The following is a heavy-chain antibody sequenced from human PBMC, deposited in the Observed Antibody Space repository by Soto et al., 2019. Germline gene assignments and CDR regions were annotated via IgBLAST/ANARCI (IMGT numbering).Heavy chain of an antibody. CDR3: ARVRREYDNRGPVDY. D-gene: IGHD3-22*01. Sequence: LQLQSVTRTVFYGTIGSVGCCWILIQKPPGKGLEWIGYIYYGGSTYYNPSLQSRVTMSVDRSRNQFSLKLNSVTAADTAVYYCARVRREYDNRGPVDYWGQGTLVTVSS. V-gene: IGHV4-30-2*01. CDR1: YGTIGSVGCC. CDR2: IYYGGST. J-gene: IGHJ4*02.